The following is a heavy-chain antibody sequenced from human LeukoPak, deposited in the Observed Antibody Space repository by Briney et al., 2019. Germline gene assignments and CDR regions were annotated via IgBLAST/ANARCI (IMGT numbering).Heavy chain of an antibody. CDR2: ITGDSGTI. D-gene: IGHD2-15*01. Sequence: GGSLRLSCAASGFAFSSYAMNWVRQAPGKGLEWVSFITGDSGTIYYVDSMKGRFTISRDNAENSLYLQIDNLRAEDTAVYYCARDRMGGSFDYWGQGTPVTVSS. V-gene: IGHV3-48*01. CDR3: ARDRMGGSFDY. J-gene: IGHJ4*02. CDR1: GFAFSSYA.